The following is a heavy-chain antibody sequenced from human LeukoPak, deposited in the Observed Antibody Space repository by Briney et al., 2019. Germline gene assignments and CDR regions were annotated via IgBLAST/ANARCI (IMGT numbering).Heavy chain of an antibody. J-gene: IGHJ6*02. D-gene: IGHD4-11*01. CDR2: FDPEDGET. CDR1: GYTLTELS. CDR3: ATAVVGLQRPYYYYYGMDV. Sequence: ASVKVSCKVSGYTLTELSMHWVRQAPAKGLEWMGGFDPEDGETIYAQKFQGRVTMTEDTSTDTAYMELSSLRSEDTAVYYCATAVVGLQRPYYYYYGMDVWGQGTTVTVSS. V-gene: IGHV1-24*01.